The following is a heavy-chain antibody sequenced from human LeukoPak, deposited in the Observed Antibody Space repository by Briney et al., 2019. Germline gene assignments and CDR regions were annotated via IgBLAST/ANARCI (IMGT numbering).Heavy chain of an antibody. CDR3: AGSPRCSSASCYGDYYYMDV. CDR2: INPSGGST. D-gene: IGHD2-2*01. Sequence: GASVKVSCKASGYTFTSYYMHWVRQAPGQGLEWIGIINPSGGSTSYAQKFQGRVTMTRDTSTSTVYMELSSLRSEDTAVYYCAGSPRCSSASCYGDYYYMDVWGKGTTLTVSS. V-gene: IGHV1-46*01. CDR1: GYTFTSYY. J-gene: IGHJ6*03.